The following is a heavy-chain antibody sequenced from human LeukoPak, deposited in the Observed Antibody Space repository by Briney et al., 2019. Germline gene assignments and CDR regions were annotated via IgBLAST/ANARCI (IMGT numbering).Heavy chain of an antibody. V-gene: IGHV3-64*01. CDR3: ARRFGELLNYMDV. CDR2: ISGSGRST. CDR1: GFTLSSYA. J-gene: IGHJ6*03. Sequence: GGSLRLSCAASGFTLSSYAMHWVRQAPGKGLEYLSAISGSGRSTYYANSVMGRFTISRDSSKNTQYLQMGSLRVEDMAVYYCARRFGELLNYMDVWGKGTTVTVSS. D-gene: IGHD3-10*01.